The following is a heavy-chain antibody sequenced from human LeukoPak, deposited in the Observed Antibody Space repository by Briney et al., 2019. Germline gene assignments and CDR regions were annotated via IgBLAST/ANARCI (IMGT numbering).Heavy chain of an antibody. CDR3: ARNIVVVPEVDYYYYYMDV. CDR2: IIPIFGTA. Sequence: SVKVSCKASGGTFSRYAISWVRQAPGQGLEWMGGIIPIFGTANFAQKFQGRVTITADESTSTAYMELRSLRSEDTAVYYCARNIVVVPEVDYYYYYMDVWGKGTTVTVSS. CDR1: GGTFSRYA. V-gene: IGHV1-69*13. J-gene: IGHJ6*03. D-gene: IGHD2-2*01.